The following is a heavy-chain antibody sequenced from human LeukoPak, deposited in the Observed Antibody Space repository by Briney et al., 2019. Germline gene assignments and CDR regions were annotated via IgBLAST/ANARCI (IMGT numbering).Heavy chain of an antibody. J-gene: IGHJ4*02. CDR2: IYTSGST. Sequence: ASETLSLTCTVSGGSISSYYWSWIRQPAGKGLEWIGRIYTSGSTNYNPSLKSRVTMSVDTSKNQFSLKLSSVTAADTAVYYCARDFDSYGIYYFDYWGQGTLVTVSS. D-gene: IGHD5-18*01. V-gene: IGHV4-4*07. CDR1: GGSISSYY. CDR3: ARDFDSYGIYYFDY.